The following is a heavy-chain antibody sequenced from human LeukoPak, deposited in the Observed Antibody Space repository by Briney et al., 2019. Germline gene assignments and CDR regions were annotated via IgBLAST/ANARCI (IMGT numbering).Heavy chain of an antibody. CDR2: ISSSSSYI. V-gene: IGHV3-21*01. CDR3: ARDSRGYSYGQTKKNYYYYMDV. J-gene: IGHJ6*03. Sequence: GGSLRLSCAASGFTFSSYSMNWVRQAPGKGLEWVSSISSSSSYIYYADSVKGRFTISRDNAKNSLYLQMNRLRAEDTAVYYCARDSRGYSYGQTKKNYYYYMDVWGKGTTVTVSS. D-gene: IGHD5-18*01. CDR1: GFTFSSYS.